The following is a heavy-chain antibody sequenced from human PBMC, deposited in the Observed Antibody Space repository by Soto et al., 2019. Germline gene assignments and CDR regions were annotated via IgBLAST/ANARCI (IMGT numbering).Heavy chain of an antibody. CDR1: GGSISSGGYY. Sequence: PSETLSLTCTVSGGSISSGGYYWSWIRQHPGKGLEWIGYIYYSGSTYYNPSLKSRVTISVDTSKNQFSLKLSSVTAADTAVYYCARGPYDFWSGYGSVDYWGQGTLVTVSS. CDR2: IYYSGST. V-gene: IGHV4-31*03. J-gene: IGHJ4*02. CDR3: ARGPYDFWSGYGSVDY. D-gene: IGHD3-3*01.